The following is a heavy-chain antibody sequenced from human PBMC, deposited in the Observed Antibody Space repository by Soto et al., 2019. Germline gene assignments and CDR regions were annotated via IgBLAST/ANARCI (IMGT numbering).Heavy chain of an antibody. CDR1: GFTVSTDW. CDR2: IRSGGNT. CDR3: VRENYYYGMDV. J-gene: IGHJ6*02. V-gene: IGHV3-66*01. Sequence: PGGSLRLSCAASGFTVSTDWMYWVRQAPGKGLEWVSVIRSGGNTYYADSVEGRFTISRDNSKNMVYLQMNSLRAEDTAVYYCVRENYYYGMDVWGQGTTVTVSS.